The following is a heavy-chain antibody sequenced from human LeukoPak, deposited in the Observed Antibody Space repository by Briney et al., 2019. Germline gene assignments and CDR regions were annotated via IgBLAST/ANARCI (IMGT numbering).Heavy chain of an antibody. CDR2: IRYDGSNK. J-gene: IGHJ4*02. CDR1: GFTFSSYG. D-gene: IGHD3-10*01. Sequence: GGSLRLSCAASGFTFSSYGMHWVRQAPGKGLEWVPFIRYDGSNKYYADSVKGRFTISRDNSKNTLYLQMNSLRAEDTAVYYCAKDREFLAALSSYYFDYWGQGTLVTVSS. V-gene: IGHV3-30*02. CDR3: AKDREFLAALSSYYFDY.